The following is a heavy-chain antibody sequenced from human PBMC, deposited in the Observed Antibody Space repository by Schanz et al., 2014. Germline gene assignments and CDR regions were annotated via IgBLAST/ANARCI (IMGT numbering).Heavy chain of an antibody. Sequence: QVQLVQSGVEVKKPGSSVTVSCKASGDTLSSYGISWVRQAPGQGLEWMGRIIPNLGSANYAQKFQGRVTITADKSTSTVYMELSSLRSEDTAIYYCARGNTIFGVVILGWLDPWGQGTLVTVSS. CDR2: IIPNLGSA. V-gene: IGHV1-69*04. CDR1: GDTLSSYG. D-gene: IGHD3-3*01. CDR3: ARGNTIFGVVILGWLDP. J-gene: IGHJ5*02.